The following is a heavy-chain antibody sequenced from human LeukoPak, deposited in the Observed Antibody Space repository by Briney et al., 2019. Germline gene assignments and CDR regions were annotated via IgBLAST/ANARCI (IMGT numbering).Heavy chain of an antibody. CDR3: ARGVFGYSYGSYYYYGMDV. CDR1: GYSFTSYE. CDR2: MNPNSGNT. D-gene: IGHD5-18*01. J-gene: IGHJ6*02. V-gene: IGHV1-8*01. Sequence: AAVKVSCKASGYSFTSYEINWVRQATGQGLEWMGWMNPNSGNTGYAQKFQGRVTMTRNTSISTAYMELSSLRSEDTAVYYCARGVFGYSYGSYYYYGMDVWGQGTTVTVSS.